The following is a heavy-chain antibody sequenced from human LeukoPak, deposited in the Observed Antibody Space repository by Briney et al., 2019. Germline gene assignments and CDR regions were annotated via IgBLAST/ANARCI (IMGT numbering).Heavy chain of an antibody. J-gene: IGHJ6*03. V-gene: IGHV4-34*01. CDR1: GGSFSGYY. CDR3: ARGWGYCSSTSCYRGYYYYYMDV. D-gene: IGHD2-2*01. Sequence: SETLSLTCAVYGGSFSGYYWSWIRQPPGKGLEWIGEINHSGSTNYNPSLKSRVIISVDTSKGQFSLKLSSVTAADTAVYYCARGWGYCSSTSCYRGYYYYYMDVWGKGTTVTVSS. CDR2: INHSGST.